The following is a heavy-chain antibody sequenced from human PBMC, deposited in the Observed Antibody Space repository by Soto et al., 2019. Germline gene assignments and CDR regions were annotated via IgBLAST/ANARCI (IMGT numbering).Heavy chain of an antibody. CDR2: IKQDGSEK. J-gene: IGHJ5*02. CDR1: GFTFSSYW. D-gene: IGHD4-17*01. V-gene: IGHV3-7*03. CDR3: ARGPPDMTTVTTLGWFDP. Sequence: GSLRLSCAASGFTFSSYWMSWVRQAPGKGLEWVANIKQDGSEKYYVDSVKGRFTISRDNAKNSLYLQMNSLRAEDTAVYYCARGPPDMTTVTTLGWFDPWGQGTLVTVSS.